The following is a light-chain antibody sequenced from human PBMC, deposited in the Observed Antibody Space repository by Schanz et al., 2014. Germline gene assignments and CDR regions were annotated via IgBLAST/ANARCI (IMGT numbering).Light chain of an antibody. CDR3: QSYDSSLSAWV. CDR2: EGS. Sequence: QSVLTQPASVSGSPGQSITISCTGASSDVGTYNLVSWYQQHPGKAPKFMIYEGSKRPSGVSNRFSGSKSGTSASLAITGLQAEDEADYYCQSYDSSLSAWVFGGGTKLTVL. CDR1: SSDVGTYNL. J-gene: IGLJ3*02. V-gene: IGLV2-14*02.